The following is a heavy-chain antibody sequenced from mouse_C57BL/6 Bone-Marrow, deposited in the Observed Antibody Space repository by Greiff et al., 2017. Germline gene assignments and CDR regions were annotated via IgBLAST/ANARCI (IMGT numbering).Heavy chain of an antibody. D-gene: IGHD2-2*01. Sequence: VQLQQSGAELVRPGASVKLSCKASGYTFTDYYINWVKQRPGQGLEWIARIYPGSGNTYYNEKFKGKATLTAEKSSSTAYMQLSSLTSEDSAVYFCARRVRSTMVTNYFDYWGQGTTLTVSS. CDR1: GYTFTDYY. V-gene: IGHV1-76*01. CDR3: ARRVRSTMVTNYFDY. CDR2: IYPGSGNT. J-gene: IGHJ2*01.